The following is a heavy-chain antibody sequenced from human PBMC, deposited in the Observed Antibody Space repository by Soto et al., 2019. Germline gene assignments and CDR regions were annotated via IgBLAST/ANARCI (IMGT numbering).Heavy chain of an antibody. J-gene: IGHJ4*02. CDR1: GYTFTSYG. V-gene: IGHV1-18*01. CDR3: ARQVDTAMTTGDY. D-gene: IGHD5-18*01. Sequence: QVQLVQSGAEVKKPGASVKVSCNASGYTFTSYGISWVRQAPGQGLEWMGWISAYNGNTNYAQKLQGRVTMTTDTPTSTAYMELRSLRSEDTAVDYCARQVDTAMTTGDYWGQGNLVTVSS. CDR2: ISAYNGNT.